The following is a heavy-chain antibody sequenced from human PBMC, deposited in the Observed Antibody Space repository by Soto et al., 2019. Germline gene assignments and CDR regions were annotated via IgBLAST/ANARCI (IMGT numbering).Heavy chain of an antibody. V-gene: IGHV1-18*01. D-gene: IGHD1-26*01. CDR3: ARERGGYKHFDY. CDR2: INTYKGNI. CDR1: GYTFTDYG. Sequence: QVQLVQSGAEVKKPGASVRVSCKSSGYTFTDYGITWVRQAPGQGLEWMGWINTYKGNINYAQRLXGXXTMTTDTSTSTAYMELRSLTSDDTAVYYCARERGGYKHFDYWGQGALVTVSS. J-gene: IGHJ4*02.